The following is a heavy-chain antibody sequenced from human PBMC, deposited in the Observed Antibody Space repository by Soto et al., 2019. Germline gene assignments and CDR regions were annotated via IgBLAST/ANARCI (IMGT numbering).Heavy chain of an antibody. J-gene: IGHJ4*02. Sequence: GGSLRLSCAASGFTFSSYWINWVRQAPGKGLEWVANIKQDGSEKYYVDSVKGRFTISRDSAENSVYLQMHSLRAEDTAVYYCAASPDSGPQFDFWGQGSLVTVSS. CDR3: AASPDSGPQFDF. CDR2: IKQDGSEK. V-gene: IGHV3-7*01. D-gene: IGHD2-15*01. CDR1: GFTFSSYW.